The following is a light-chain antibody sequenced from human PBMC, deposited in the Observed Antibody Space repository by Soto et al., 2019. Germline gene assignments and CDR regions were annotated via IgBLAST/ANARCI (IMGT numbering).Light chain of an antibody. V-gene: IGKV1-8*01. CDR2: AAS. Sequence: AIRMTQSPSSFSASTGDRVTITCRASQGISSYLAWYQQKPGKAPKLLIYAASTLQSGVPSRFSGSGSGTDFTLTISCLQSEDFATYYCQQYYSYPLFVPGTKVDIK. CDR1: QGISSY. J-gene: IGKJ3*01. CDR3: QQYYSYPL.